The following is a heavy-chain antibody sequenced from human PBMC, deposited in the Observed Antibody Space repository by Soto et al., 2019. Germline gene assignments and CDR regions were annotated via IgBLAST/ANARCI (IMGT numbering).Heavy chain of an antibody. V-gene: IGHV3-23*01. CDR1: GFTFSSYA. CDR2: ISGSGGST. Sequence: GGSLRLSCAASGFTFSSYAMSWVRQAPGKGLEWVSAISGSGGSTYYADSVKGRFTISRDNSKNTLYLQMNSLRAEDTAVYYCAKGTYYDFWSGNYYYYYMDVWGKGTTVTVSS. J-gene: IGHJ6*03. D-gene: IGHD3-3*01. CDR3: AKGTYYDFWSGNYYYYYMDV.